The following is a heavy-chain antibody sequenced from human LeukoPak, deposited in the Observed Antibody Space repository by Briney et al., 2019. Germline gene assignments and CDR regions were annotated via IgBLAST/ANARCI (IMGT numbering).Heavy chain of an antibody. D-gene: IGHD6-13*01. CDR1: VFTFSSYA. CDR2: ISCRGGRT. V-gene: IGHV3-23*01. J-gene: IGHJ6*02. CDR3: AKTQRELGSQQQLTPRFGDMDFGMDV. Sequence: EGPLTLSCAASVFTFSSYAMSWLRRARGKGLEWVSAISCRGGRTYYANSVKGPCTISTENSKTMLYLQTISIEAERTAVYFCAKTQRELGSQQQLTPRFGDMDFGMDVWGQGPTVTVSS.